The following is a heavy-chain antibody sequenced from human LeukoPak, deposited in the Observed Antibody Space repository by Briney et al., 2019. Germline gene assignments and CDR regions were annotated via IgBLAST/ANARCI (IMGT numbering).Heavy chain of an antibody. CDR1: GFTFRSYE. Sequence: GGSLRLSCAASGFTFRSYEIHWVRQAPGKGLEWISYISTSGDTMYYADSAKGRFTISRDNAKNSVYLHMNSLRAEDTAVYYCARDVDESYYYDSSGNPSGAVDIWGQVTTVTVSS. V-gene: IGHV3-48*03. J-gene: IGHJ3*02. CDR3: ARDVDESYYYDSSGNPSGAVDI. D-gene: IGHD3-22*01. CDR2: ISTSGDTM.